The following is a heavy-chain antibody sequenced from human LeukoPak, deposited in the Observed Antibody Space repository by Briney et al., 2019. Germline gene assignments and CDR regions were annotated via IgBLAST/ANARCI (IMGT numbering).Heavy chain of an antibody. CDR1: GGSISSYY. CDR3: ARAYYYDSSGYPYYFDY. CDR2: IYYSGST. V-gene: IGHV4-59*01. D-gene: IGHD3-22*01. J-gene: IGHJ4*02. Sequence: PSETLSLTCTVSGGSISSYYWSWIRQPPGKGLEWIGYIYYSGSTNYNPSLKSRVTISVDTSKNQFSLELSSVTAADTAVYYCARAYYYDSSGYPYYFDYWGQGTLVTVSS.